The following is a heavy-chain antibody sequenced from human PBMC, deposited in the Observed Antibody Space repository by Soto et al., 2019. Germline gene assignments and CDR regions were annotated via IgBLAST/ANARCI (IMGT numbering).Heavy chain of an antibody. J-gene: IGHJ4*02. Sequence: GASVKVSCKASGYTFTSYYMHWVRQAPGQGLEWMGIINPSGGSTSYAQKFQGRVTMTRDTSTSTVYMELSSLRSEDTAVYYCARELPGGYYDSSGSPPHSFDYWGQGTLVTAPQ. D-gene: IGHD3-22*01. CDR2: INPSGGST. V-gene: IGHV1-46*01. CDR3: ARELPGGYYDSSGSPPHSFDY. CDR1: GYTFTSYY.